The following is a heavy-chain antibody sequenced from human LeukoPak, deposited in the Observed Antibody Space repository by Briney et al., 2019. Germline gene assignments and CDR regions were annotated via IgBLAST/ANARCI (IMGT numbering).Heavy chain of an antibody. CDR1: DGSINIDTYY. Sequence: PSETLSLTCTVSDGSINIDTYYWSWIRQPAGKGLEWIGYIYYSGSTYYNPSLKSRVTISVDTSKNQFSLKLSSVTAADTAVYCCARHIVLEDIVVVPAAGWFDPWGQGTLVTVSS. D-gene: IGHD2-2*01. CDR3: ARHIVLEDIVVVPAAGWFDP. V-gene: IGHV4-39*01. CDR2: IYYSGST. J-gene: IGHJ5*02.